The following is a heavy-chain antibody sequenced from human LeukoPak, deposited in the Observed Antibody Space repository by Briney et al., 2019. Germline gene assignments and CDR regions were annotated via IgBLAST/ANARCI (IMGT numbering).Heavy chain of an antibody. CDR1: VGTFTSST. CDR2: SNPLFQTT. D-gene: IGHD4-17*01. V-gene: IGHV1-69*08. CDR3: QRGPMTTAPLEY. Sequence: SVKVSRKASVGTFTSSTFSWVRQAPAQGLEWMGRSNPLFQTTKYSPKLQSTVTITSDKPTNPASMEVNSLTSDDTDVYYCQRGPMTTAPLEYWGQGTLVAVSS. J-gene: IGHJ4*02.